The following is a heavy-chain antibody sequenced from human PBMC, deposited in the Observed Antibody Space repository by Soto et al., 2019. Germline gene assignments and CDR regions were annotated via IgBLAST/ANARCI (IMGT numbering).Heavy chain of an antibody. CDR3: ARGEVLRYFDWLSTPDY. D-gene: IGHD3-9*01. CDR2: ISSSSSYI. Sequence: EVQLVESGGGLVKPGGSLRLSCAASGFTFSSYSMNWVRQAPGKGLEWVSSISSSSSYIYYADSVKGRFTISRDNAKNSLYLQMNSLRAEDMAVYYCARGEVLRYFDWLSTPDYWGQGTLVTVSS. J-gene: IGHJ4*02. V-gene: IGHV3-21*01. CDR1: GFTFSSYS.